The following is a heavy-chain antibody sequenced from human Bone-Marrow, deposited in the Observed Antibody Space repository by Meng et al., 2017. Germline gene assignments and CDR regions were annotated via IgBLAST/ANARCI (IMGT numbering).Heavy chain of an antibody. CDR2: INHSGST. Sequence: QVQLQQWGAGLLKPSETLPLTCAVYGGSFSGYYWSWIRQPPGKGLEWIGEINHSGSTNYNPSLKSRVTISVDTSKNQFSLKLSSVTAADTAVYYCARAKRIYSGYGWWFDPWGQGTLVTVSS. CDR3: ARAKRIYSGYGWWFDP. J-gene: IGHJ5*02. D-gene: IGHD5-12*01. CDR1: GGSFSGYY. V-gene: IGHV4-34*01.